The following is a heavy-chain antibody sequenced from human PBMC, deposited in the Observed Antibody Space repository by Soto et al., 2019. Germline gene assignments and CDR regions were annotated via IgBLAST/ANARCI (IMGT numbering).Heavy chain of an antibody. CDR2: INAGNGNT. Sequence: VASVKVSCKASGYTFTSYTMHWVRQAPGQRLEWMGWINAGNGNTKYSQKFQGRVTITRGTSATTAYMELSSLRSEDTAVYYCARDGVTWTGYQNYFDFWGQGTLVTVSS. CDR1: GYTFTSYT. CDR3: ARDGVTWTGYQNYFDF. D-gene: IGHD3-3*01. J-gene: IGHJ4*02. V-gene: IGHV1-3*01.